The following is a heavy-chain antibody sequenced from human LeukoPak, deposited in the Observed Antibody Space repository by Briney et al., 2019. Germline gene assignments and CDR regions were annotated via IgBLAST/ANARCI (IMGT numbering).Heavy chain of an antibody. CDR3: ARDRRVDYGDYVFDY. D-gene: IGHD4-17*01. Sequence: SVKVSCKASGYTFTSYYMHWVRQAPGQGLEWMGGIIPIFGTANYAQKFQGRVTITTDESTSTAYMELSSLRSEDTAVYYCARDRRVDYGDYVFDYWGQGTLVTVSS. V-gene: IGHV1-69*05. CDR1: GYTFTSYY. J-gene: IGHJ4*02. CDR2: IIPIFGTA.